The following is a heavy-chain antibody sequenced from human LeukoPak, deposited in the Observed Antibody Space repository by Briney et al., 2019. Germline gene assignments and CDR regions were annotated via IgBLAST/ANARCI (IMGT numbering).Heavy chain of an antibody. CDR2: IRSDGYHT. CDR1: GFIFSSYG. J-gene: IGHJ4*02. V-gene: IGHV3-30*02. Sequence: GSLRLSCAASGFIFSSYGMHWVRQAPGKGLEWVAFIRSDGYHTYYADSVKGRFTITRDNSKNTLYLQMNSLRLEDMALYYCAKPSGGGVDYWGRGTRVTVSS. D-gene: IGHD3-10*01. CDR3: AKPSGGGVDY.